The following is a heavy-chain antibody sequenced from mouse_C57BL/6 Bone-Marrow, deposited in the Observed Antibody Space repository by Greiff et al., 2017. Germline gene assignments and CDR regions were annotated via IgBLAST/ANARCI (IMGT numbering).Heavy chain of an antibody. Sequence: EVKLMESGAELVRPGASVKLSCTASGFNIKDDYMHWVKQSPEQGLEWIGWIDPENGDTEYASKFQGKATITADTSSNTAYQQLSSLTSEDTAVDYCTRGGLSTGDAMDYWGQGTSVTVSS. J-gene: IGHJ4*01. CDR1: GFNIKDDY. D-gene: IGHD1-1*01. V-gene: IGHV14-4*01. CDR3: TRGGLSTGDAMDY. CDR2: IDPENGDT.